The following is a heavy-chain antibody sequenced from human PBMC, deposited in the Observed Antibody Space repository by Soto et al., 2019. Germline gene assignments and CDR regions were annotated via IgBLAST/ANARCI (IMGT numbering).Heavy chain of an antibody. V-gene: IGHV4-59*01. J-gene: IGHJ4*02. D-gene: IGHD6-13*01. CDR3: AAGEASSRNLAPYYLDF. CDR1: GGSMRNYF. Sequence: SGGSMRNYFWAWIRQPPGKGLEWIGYIHYSGTTSFFPSYNPSLRSRVTISEDTSKNQFSLKLLSVTTADTAVYFCAAGEASSRNLAPYYLDFWGQGTLVTVSS. CDR2: IHYSGTT.